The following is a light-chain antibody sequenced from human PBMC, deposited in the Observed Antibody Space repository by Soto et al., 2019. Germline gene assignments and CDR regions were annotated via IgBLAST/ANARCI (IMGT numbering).Light chain of an antibody. CDR2: DAS. CDR3: QQRSNWPPYT. J-gene: IGKJ2*01. CDR1: QSVSSY. V-gene: IGKV3-11*01. Sequence: EIVLTQSPATLSLSPGERATLSCRASQSVSSYLAWYQQKPGQAPRLLIYDASNRATGIPARFSGSGSGTDFTLTISSLEPEDFAVYYCQQRSNWPPYTLGQGTKVDIK.